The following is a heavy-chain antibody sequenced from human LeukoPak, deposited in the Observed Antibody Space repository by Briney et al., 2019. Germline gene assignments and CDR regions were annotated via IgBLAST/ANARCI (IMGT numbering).Heavy chain of an antibody. V-gene: IGHV1-18*01. CDR2: ISAYNGNT. Sequence: GASVKVSCKASGYTFTSYGISWVRQAPGQGLEWMGWISAYNGNTIYAQKFQGRVTITTDESTSTAYMELSSLRSEDTAVYYCARYYYDSSGYYYFDYWGQGTLVTVSS. CDR1: GYTFTSYG. J-gene: IGHJ4*02. CDR3: ARYYYDSSGYYYFDY. D-gene: IGHD3-22*01.